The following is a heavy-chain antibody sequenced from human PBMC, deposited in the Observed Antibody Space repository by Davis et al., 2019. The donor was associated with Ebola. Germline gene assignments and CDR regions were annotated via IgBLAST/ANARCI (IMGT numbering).Heavy chain of an antibody. J-gene: IGHJ5*02. CDR1: GFTFSSYA. Sequence: GESLKISCAASGFTFSSYAMNWVRQAPGKGLEWVSYISSSGSTIYYADSVKGRFTISRDNAKNSLYLQMNSLRAEDTAVYYCARDRGSSWIDGFDPWGQGTLVTVSS. CDR3: ARDRGSSWIDGFDP. CDR2: ISSSGSTI. D-gene: IGHD2-2*01. V-gene: IGHV3-48*03.